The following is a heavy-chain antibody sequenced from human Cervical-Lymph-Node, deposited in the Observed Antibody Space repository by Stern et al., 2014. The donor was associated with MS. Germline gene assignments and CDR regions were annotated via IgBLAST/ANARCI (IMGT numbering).Heavy chain of an antibody. D-gene: IGHD2-15*01. J-gene: IGHJ3*02. Sequence: QVQLAQSGAEVKDPGASVKVSCKASGYSFISHAMHWVRQAPGQTFEWMGWINGDNGNTKYSQKLQGRVTITRDKTTSTAYMELSSLTSEDTAVYYCARAGYCSPSTCSDAFDIWGQGTMVTVSS. CDR1: GYSFISHA. V-gene: IGHV1-3*01. CDR3: ARAGYCSPSTCSDAFDI. CDR2: INGDNGNT.